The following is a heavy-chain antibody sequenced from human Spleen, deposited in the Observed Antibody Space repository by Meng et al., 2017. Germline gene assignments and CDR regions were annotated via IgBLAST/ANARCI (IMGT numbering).Heavy chain of an antibody. D-gene: IGHD6-13*01. V-gene: IGHV3-43*01. Sequence: GESLKISCVSSGFSFDDYTMHWVRQTPGKGLEWVSLINWDGGATFYADSVKGRFTISRDNSKNSLFLQMNSLTTDDTAFYYCAKGPIYSGSYYSSYFYYLGQGTLVTVSS. CDR2: INWDGGAT. CDR1: GFSFDDYT. CDR3: AKGPIYSGSYYSSYFYY. J-gene: IGHJ4*02.